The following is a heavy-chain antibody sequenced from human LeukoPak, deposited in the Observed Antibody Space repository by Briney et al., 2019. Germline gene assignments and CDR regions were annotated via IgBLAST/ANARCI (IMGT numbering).Heavy chain of an antibody. CDR3: AREGRDGSGSYDY. D-gene: IGHD3-10*01. CDR2: IYYSGST. CDR1: GGSISSYY. Sequence: KPSETLSLTCTVSGGSISSYYWSWIRQPPGKGLEWIGYIYYSGSTNYNPSLKSRVTISVDTSKNQFSLKLSSVTAADTAVYYCAREGRDGSGSYDYWGQGTLVTVSS. J-gene: IGHJ4*02. V-gene: IGHV4-59*01.